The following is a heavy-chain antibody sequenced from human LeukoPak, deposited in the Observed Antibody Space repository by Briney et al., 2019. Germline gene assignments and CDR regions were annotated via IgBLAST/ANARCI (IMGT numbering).Heavy chain of an antibody. J-gene: IGHJ3*02. V-gene: IGHV5-51*01. Sequence: GESLQISCQGSGYSFTSYRIGWVRQMPGKGLEWMGIIYPGDSDTRYSPSFQGQVTISADKSISTAYLQWSSLKASDTAMYYCARLWAAAGNDAFDIWGQGTMVTVSS. CDR3: ARLWAAAGNDAFDI. D-gene: IGHD6-13*01. CDR2: IYPGDSDT. CDR1: GYSFTSYR.